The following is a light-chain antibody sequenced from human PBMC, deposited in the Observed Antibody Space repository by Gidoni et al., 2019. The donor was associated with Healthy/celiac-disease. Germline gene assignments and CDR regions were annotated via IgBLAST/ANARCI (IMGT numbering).Light chain of an antibody. CDR3: QQSYSNPRT. V-gene: IGKV1-39*01. CDR1: QRISSY. Sequence: IQMTQSPSSLSASVGDRATITCRASQRISSYLYWYQQKPGKAPKILIYAASSLQSGVPSRFSGSGSGTDFTLTISSLQPEDFATYYCQQSYSNPRTFGQGTKVEIK. CDR2: AAS. J-gene: IGKJ1*01.